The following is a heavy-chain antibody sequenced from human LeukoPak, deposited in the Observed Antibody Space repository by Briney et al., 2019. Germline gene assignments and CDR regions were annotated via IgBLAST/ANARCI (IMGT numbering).Heavy chain of an antibody. V-gene: IGHV4-39*07. Sequence: SETLSLTCTVSGGSISSGGYYWSWIRQHPGKGLEWIGEVHLDGRTNYNPSLKSRLIMSVDLPENHISLKLTSVTAADTAVYYCAREGGFYRPLDYSGQGTLVTVSS. CDR1: GGSISSGGYY. D-gene: IGHD3-3*01. CDR2: VHLDGRT. J-gene: IGHJ4*02. CDR3: AREGGFYRPLDY.